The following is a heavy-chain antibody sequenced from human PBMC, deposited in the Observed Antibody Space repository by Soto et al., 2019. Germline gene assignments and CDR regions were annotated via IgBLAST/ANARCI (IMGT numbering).Heavy chain of an antibody. CDR1: GFTFSTYT. CDR3: AKARCSTTNCYVPDY. V-gene: IGHV3-23*01. CDR2: ISGSCGSP. Sequence: PGGSLRLSCAASGFTFSTYTMSWVRQAPGKGLEWVSVISGSCGSPSYADSVQGRFTISRDNPKNTLYLQMSSLRVEDTAMYYCAKARCSTTNCYVPDYWGQGTLVTVSS. D-gene: IGHD2-2*01. J-gene: IGHJ4*02.